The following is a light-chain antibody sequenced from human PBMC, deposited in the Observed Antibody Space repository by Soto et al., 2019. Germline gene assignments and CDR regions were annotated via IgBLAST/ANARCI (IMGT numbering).Light chain of an antibody. Sequence: DIQMTQFPSKLSSSVWERVAIACWASQSISTYLAWYQQKPGKAPKLLIYKASSLESGVPSRFSGSGSGAEFTLTISSLQPDDFATYYCQQYNTYSRTFGQGTKVDIK. J-gene: IGKJ1*01. V-gene: IGKV1-5*03. CDR2: KAS. CDR1: QSISTY. CDR3: QQYNTYSRT.